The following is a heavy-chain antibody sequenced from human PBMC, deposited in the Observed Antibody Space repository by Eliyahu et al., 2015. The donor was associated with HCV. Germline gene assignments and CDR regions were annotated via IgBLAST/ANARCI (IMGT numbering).Heavy chain of an antibody. CDR3: AKDTEGYGQGYFDY. V-gene: IGHV3-9*01. CDR2: ISWNSGSI. J-gene: IGHJ4*02. D-gene: IGHD5-18*01. Sequence: EVQLVESGGGLVQPGRSLRLSCAASGFTFDDYAMHWVRQAPGKGLEWVSGISWNSGSIGYADSVKGRFTISRDNAKNSLYLQMNSLRAEDTALYYCAKDTEGYGQGYFDYWGQGTLVTVSS. CDR1: GFTFDDYA.